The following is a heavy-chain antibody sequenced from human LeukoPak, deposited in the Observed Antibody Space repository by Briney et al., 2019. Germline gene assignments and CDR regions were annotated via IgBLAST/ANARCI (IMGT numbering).Heavy chain of an antibody. Sequence: SQTLSLTCVISGDSVSSNSAAWNWIRQSPSRGLEWLGRTYYRSKWYYDDSVAVKRRGTINPDTSKNQFSLQLSSVTPEDTAVYYCVRDPVGGSTIFDCWGQGTLVTVSS. CDR2: TYYRSKWYY. CDR3: VRDPVGGSTIFDC. D-gene: IGHD1-26*01. CDR1: GDSVSSNSAA. V-gene: IGHV6-1*01. J-gene: IGHJ4*02.